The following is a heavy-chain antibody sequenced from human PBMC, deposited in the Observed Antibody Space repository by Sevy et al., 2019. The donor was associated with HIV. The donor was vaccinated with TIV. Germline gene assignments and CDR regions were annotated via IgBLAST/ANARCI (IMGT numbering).Heavy chain of an antibody. J-gene: IGHJ5*02. Sequence: SETLSLTCSVFGGSVSSANNYWSWIRQSPGVGLEWIGYIYYTGATDYNPSLESRVTMSIDTSKNQFSLQLSSVTPADTAIYYCARAPVTRKAWSDPWGQGTPVTVSS. CDR2: IYYTGAT. CDR1: GGSVSSANNY. D-gene: IGHD4-17*01. CDR3: ARAPVTRKAWSDP. V-gene: IGHV4-61*01.